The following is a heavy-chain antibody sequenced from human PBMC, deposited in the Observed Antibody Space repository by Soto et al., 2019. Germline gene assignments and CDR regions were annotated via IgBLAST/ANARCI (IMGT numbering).Heavy chain of an antibody. CDR2: IYYSGST. V-gene: IGHV4-39*01. CDR3: ARHVYDYVWGSYRHPYYFDY. Sequence: SETLSLTCTVSGGSISGSSYYWGWIRQPPGKGLEWIGSIYYSGSTYYNPSLKSRVTISVDTSKNQFSLKLSSVTAADTAVYYCARHVYDYVWGSYRHPYYFDYWGQGTLVTVSS. D-gene: IGHD3-16*02. J-gene: IGHJ4*02. CDR1: GGSISGSSYY.